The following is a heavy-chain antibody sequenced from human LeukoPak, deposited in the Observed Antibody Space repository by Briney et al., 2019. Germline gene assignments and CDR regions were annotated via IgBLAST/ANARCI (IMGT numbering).Heavy chain of an antibody. CDR3: ARDRWVAARPGDYFDY. Sequence: GASVKVSCKASGYTFTSYGISWVRQAPGQGLEWMGWISAYNGNTNYAQKLQGRVTMTTDTSTSTAYMELRSLRSDDTAVYYCARDRWVAARPGDYFDYWGQGTLVTVSS. J-gene: IGHJ4*02. D-gene: IGHD6-6*01. CDR2: ISAYNGNT. CDR1: GYTFTSYG. V-gene: IGHV1-18*04.